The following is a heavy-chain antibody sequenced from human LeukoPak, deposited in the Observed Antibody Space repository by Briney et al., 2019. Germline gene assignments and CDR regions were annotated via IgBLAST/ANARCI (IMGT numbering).Heavy chain of an antibody. D-gene: IGHD2-15*01. CDR2: ISYDGSNK. J-gene: IGHJ4*02. Sequence: GGSLRLSCAASGFTFSSYAMHWVRQAPGKGLGWVAVISYDGSNKYYADSVKGRFTISRDNSKNTLYLQMNSLRAEDTAVYYCTKGRHCTGGRCYWDFDYWGPETLVTVSS. CDR3: TKGRHCTGGRCYWDFDY. CDR1: GFTFSSYA. V-gene: IGHV3-30-3*01.